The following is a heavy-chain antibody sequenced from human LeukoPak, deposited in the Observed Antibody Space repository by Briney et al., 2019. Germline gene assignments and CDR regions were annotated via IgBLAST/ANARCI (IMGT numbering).Heavy chain of an antibody. Sequence: AASVKVSCKASGYTFTGYYMHWVRQAPGQGLEWMGWINPNSGGTNYAQKFQGRVTMTRDTSISTAYMELSRLRSDGTAVYYCARDGQNVVVTAIKYYYYYMDVWGKGTTVTVSS. J-gene: IGHJ6*03. CDR2: INPNSGGT. CDR1: GYTFTGYY. CDR3: ARDGQNVVVTAIKYYYYYMDV. V-gene: IGHV1-2*02. D-gene: IGHD2-21*02.